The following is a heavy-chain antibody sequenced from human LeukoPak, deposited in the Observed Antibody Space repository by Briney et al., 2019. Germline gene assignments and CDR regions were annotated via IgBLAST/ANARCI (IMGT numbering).Heavy chain of an antibody. D-gene: IGHD2-2*01. CDR1: GFTFSSYS. Sequence: GGSLRLSCAASGFTFSSYSMNWVRQAPGKGLEWVSSISSSSSYIYYADSVKDRFTISRDNAKNSLYLQMNSLRAEDTAVYYCARDFIVVVPAANYFDYWGQGTLVTVSS. V-gene: IGHV3-21*01. CDR3: ARDFIVVVPAANYFDY. CDR2: ISSSSSYI. J-gene: IGHJ4*02.